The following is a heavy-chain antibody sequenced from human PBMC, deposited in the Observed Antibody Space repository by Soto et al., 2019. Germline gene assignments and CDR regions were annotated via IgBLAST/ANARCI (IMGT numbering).Heavy chain of an antibody. CDR3: ARGPDIVVVVAATPRDPYYFDY. CDR1: GGTFSSYA. Sequence: SVKRSCKTSGGTFSSYAISWVRQAPGQGLEWMGGIIPIFGTANYAQKFQGRVTITADESTSTAYMELSSLRSEDTAVYYCARGPDIVVVVAATPRDPYYFDYWGQGTLVTVPQ. V-gene: IGHV1-69*01. CDR2: IIPIFGTA. J-gene: IGHJ4*02. D-gene: IGHD2-15*01.